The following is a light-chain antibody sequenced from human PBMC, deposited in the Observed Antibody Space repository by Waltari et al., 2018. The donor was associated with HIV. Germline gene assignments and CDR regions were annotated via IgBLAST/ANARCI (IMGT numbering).Light chain of an antibody. V-gene: IGKV2-30*01. CDR3: LQGTPGPPT. CDR1: QSLVFMDRNTF. Sequence: EVVMNQSPRSLPVPRGPQASISSRSSQSLVFMDRNTFFHWFHQLPSQSPRRLIYQVSNRDAGVPDIFSGSGSGTDFTLKISRVESYDVGIYYCLQGTPGPPTFGQGTNLEIK. CDR2: QVS. J-gene: IGKJ2*01.